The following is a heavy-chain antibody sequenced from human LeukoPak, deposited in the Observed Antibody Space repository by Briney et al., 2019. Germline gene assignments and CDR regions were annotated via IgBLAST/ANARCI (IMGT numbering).Heavy chain of an antibody. J-gene: IGHJ5*02. CDR2: IVPIFGTA. Sequence: GASVEVSCKASGGTFSSYAISWVRQAPGQGLEWMGGIVPIFGTANYAQKFQGRVTITADEATSTAYMELSSLRSEDTAVYYCARGPQLVRWNWFDPWGQGTLVTVSS. CDR1: GGTFSSYA. CDR3: ARGPQLVRWNWFDP. D-gene: IGHD6-13*01. V-gene: IGHV1-69*13.